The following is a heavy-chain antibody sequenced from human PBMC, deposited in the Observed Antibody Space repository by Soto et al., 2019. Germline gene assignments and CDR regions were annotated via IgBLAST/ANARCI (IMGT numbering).Heavy chain of an antibody. Sequence: PSQTLSLTCAISGDSVSSNSAAWNWIRQSPSRGLEWLGRTYYRSKWYNDYAVSVKSRITINPDTSKNQFPLQLNSVTPEDTAVYYCARDQERVAARPGRSESTYWFDPWGQRTPVTVSS. V-gene: IGHV6-1*01. CDR1: GDSVSSNSAA. CDR2: TYYRSKWYN. J-gene: IGHJ5*02. CDR3: ARDQERVAARPGRSESTYWFDP. D-gene: IGHD6-6*01.